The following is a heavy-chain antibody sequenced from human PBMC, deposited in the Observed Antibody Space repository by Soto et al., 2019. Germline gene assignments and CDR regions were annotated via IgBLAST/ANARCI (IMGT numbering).Heavy chain of an antibody. V-gene: IGHV3-23*01. CDR1: GSRFSEYA. Sequence: GGYLRLSFLGSGSRFSEYAMPWIGDAPLKGLEWVSAISGSGGSTYYEDYLKGRFTISRDNSKNTLYLQMNSLRAEDTAVYYCAKRRSSSGRGRGYDYWGQGTLLTVSS. D-gene: IGHD3-22*01. CDR3: AKRRSSSGRGRGYDY. J-gene: IGHJ4*02. CDR2: ISGSGGST.